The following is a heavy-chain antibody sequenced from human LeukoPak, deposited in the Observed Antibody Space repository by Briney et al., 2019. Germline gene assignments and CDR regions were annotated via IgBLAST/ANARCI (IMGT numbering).Heavy chain of an antibody. CDR1: GGSISSYY. Sequence: PSETLSLTCSVSGGSISSYYWSWIRQPPGKELEWIGYIYYSESTNYNPSLKSRVTISVDTSKNQFSLKLSSVTAADTAVYYCARVLGGRRGMDVWGKGTTVTVSS. J-gene: IGHJ6*04. CDR2: IYYSEST. V-gene: IGHV4-59*01. D-gene: IGHD1-26*01. CDR3: ARVLGGRRGMDV.